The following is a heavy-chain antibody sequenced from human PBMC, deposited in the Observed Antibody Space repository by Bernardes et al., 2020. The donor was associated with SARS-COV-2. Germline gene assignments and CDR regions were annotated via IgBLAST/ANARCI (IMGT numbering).Heavy chain of an antibody. CDR2: ISSSGSTI. Sequence: GGSLRLSCAASGFTFSSYEMNWVRQAPGKGLEWVSYISSSGSTIYYADSVKGRFTISRDNAKNSLYLQMNSLRAEDTAVYYCARKPYYYYYYGMDVWGQGTTVTVSS. CDR1: GFTFSSYE. V-gene: IGHV3-48*03. CDR3: ARKPYYYYYYGMDV. J-gene: IGHJ6*02.